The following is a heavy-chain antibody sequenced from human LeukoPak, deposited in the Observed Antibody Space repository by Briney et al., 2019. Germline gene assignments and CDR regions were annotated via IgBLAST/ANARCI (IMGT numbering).Heavy chain of an antibody. J-gene: IGHJ4*02. CDR2: ISSNGGST. D-gene: IGHD6-25*01. Sequence: GGSLRLSCAASGFTFSSYAMHWVRQAPGKGLEYVSAISSNGGSTYYANSVKGRFTISRDNSKNTLYLQMGSLRAEDMAVYYCARERGGIDYWGQGTLVTVSS. V-gene: IGHV3-64*01. CDR1: GFTFSSYA. CDR3: ARERGGIDY.